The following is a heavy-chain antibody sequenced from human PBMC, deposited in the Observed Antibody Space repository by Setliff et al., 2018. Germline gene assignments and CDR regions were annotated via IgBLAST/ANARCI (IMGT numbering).Heavy chain of an antibody. CDR1: GGTFSSYA. CDR2: IIPIFGTA. J-gene: IGHJ3*01. V-gene: IGHV1-69*06. CDR3: ARASSLTRKHLAFDL. Sequence: GASVKVSCKASGGTFSSYAISWVRQAPGQGLEWMGRIIPIFGTANYAQKFQGRVTITADKSTSTAYMELSSLRSEDTAVYYCARASSLTRKHLAFDLWGQGTMVTVSS. D-gene: IGHD3-9*01.